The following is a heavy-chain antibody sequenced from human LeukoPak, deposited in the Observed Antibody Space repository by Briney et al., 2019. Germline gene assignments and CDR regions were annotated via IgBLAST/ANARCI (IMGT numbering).Heavy chain of an antibody. CDR3: ARDRMGGSYYFYGMDV. Sequence: GGSLRLSCAASGFTFSTYSMNWVRQAPGKGLEWVSYISGSSSTIYYADSVKGRFTISRDNAKNSLYLQMNSLRDKDTAVYYCARDRMGGSYYFYGMDVWGQGTTVTVSS. CDR1: GFTFSTYS. D-gene: IGHD3-16*01. CDR2: ISGSSSTI. V-gene: IGHV3-48*02. J-gene: IGHJ6*02.